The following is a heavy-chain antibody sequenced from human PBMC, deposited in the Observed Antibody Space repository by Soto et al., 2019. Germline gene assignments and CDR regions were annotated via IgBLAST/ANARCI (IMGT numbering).Heavy chain of an antibody. CDR2: IWPGDSDT. V-gene: IGHV5-51*01. D-gene: IGHD2-21*02. Sequence: PGESLKISCQASGYSFTNYWIGWARQMPGKGLEWMGSIWPGDSDTRYNPSFQGQVTISADKSISTAHLQWSSLKASDTAMYYCAIGGDWYFFDMWAQGTMVTVSS. J-gene: IGHJ3*02. CDR1: GYSFTNYW. CDR3: AIGGDWYFFDM.